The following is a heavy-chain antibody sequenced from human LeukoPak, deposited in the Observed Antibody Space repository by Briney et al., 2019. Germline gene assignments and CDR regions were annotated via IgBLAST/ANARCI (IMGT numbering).Heavy chain of an antibody. CDR3: ARGRLGSNIGGAFDI. CDR2: INHSGST. D-gene: IGHD3-16*01. J-gene: IGHJ3*02. Sequence: SETLSLTCAVYGGPFSGYYWSWIRQPPGKGLEWIGEINHSGSTNYNPSLKSRVTISVDTSKNQFSLKLSSVTAADTAVYYCARGRLGSNIGGAFDIWGQGTMVTVSS. V-gene: IGHV4-34*01. CDR1: GGPFSGYY.